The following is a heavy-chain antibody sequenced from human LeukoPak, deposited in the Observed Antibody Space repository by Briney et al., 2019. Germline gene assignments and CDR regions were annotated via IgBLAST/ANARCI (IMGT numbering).Heavy chain of an antibody. CDR3: ARDFTYYEDVHPNWFDP. Sequence: GGSLRLSCAASRFTFSSYWMSWVRQAPGKGLEWVANIKQDGSEKYYVDSVKGRFTISRDNAKNSLYLQMNSLRAEDTAVYYCARDFTYYEDVHPNWFDPWGQGTLVPVSS. V-gene: IGHV3-7*03. D-gene: IGHD3-22*01. CDR1: RFTFSSYW. CDR2: IKQDGSEK. J-gene: IGHJ5*02.